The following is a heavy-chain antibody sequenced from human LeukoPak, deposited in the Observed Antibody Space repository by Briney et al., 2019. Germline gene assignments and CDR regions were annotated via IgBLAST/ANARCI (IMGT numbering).Heavy chain of an antibody. D-gene: IGHD3-16*01. CDR2: IHYSGGT. CDR1: GGSISSYY. Sequence: SETLSLTCTVSGGSISSYYWSWIRQPPGKGLEWIGKIHYSGGTIYNPSLKSRVTISVDTSKNQFSLKLSSVTAADTAVYYCARRCQENGIITADNWFDPWGQGTLVTVSS. J-gene: IGHJ5*02. CDR3: ARRCQENGIITADNWFDP. V-gene: IGHV4-59*08.